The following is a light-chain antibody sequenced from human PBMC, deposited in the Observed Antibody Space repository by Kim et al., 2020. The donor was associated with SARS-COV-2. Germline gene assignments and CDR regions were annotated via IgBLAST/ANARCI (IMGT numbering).Light chain of an antibody. J-gene: IGLJ2*01. CDR1: SLRSYY. CDR2: GKN. Sequence: ALGQTVRITGQGDSLRSYYATWYQQKPGQAPRVVIYGKNNRPSGIPDRFSGSSSGNTASLTITGTQAGDEADYYCNSRDSNDNVVFGGGTQLTVL. V-gene: IGLV3-19*01. CDR3: NSRDSNDNVV.